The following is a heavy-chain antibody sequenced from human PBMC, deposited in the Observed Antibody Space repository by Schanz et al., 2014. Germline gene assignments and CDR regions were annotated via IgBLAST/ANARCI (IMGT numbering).Heavy chain of an antibody. V-gene: IGHV3-23*01. D-gene: IGHD3-10*01. Sequence: EVQLLESGGGLVQPGGSLRLSCAASGFSFGTYAMSWVRQAPGKGLLWVSVIGVDGTTTYYADSVKGRFTISRDNSKNTLYLQMNSLRPEDTAVYYCAKYRGYYRVSGSYRELEYWGQGTLXTVSS. J-gene: IGHJ4*02. CDR3: AKYRGYYRVSGSYRELEY. CDR1: GFSFGTYA. CDR2: IGVDGTTT.